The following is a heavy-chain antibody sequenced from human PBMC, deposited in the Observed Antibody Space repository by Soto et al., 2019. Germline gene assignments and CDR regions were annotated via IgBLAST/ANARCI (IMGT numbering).Heavy chain of an antibody. V-gene: IGHV4-59*12. J-gene: IGHJ5*02. CDR1: GDSTINYY. CDR2: LSYNGGT. CDR3: ARGSGRIAALGTHWGNWFDP. Sequence: PSETLSLTCTVSGDSTINYYWSWIRQAPGKGLEWLGYLSYNGGTNHNPSLQGRATMSVDTSQNQFSLNLSSVTAADTAVYYCARGSGRIAALGTHWGNWFDPWGQGTLVTVS. D-gene: IGHD6-13*01.